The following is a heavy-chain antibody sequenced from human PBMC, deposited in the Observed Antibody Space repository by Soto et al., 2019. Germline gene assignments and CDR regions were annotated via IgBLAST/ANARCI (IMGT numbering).Heavy chain of an antibody. Sequence: ASVKVSCKASGYTFTGYYMHWVRQAPGQGLAWMGWINPNSGGTNYAQKFQGRVTMTRDTSISTAYMELSRLRSDDTAVYYCARVKTEPWELFDCWGQGTLVTFSS. J-gene: IGHJ4*02. D-gene: IGHD1-26*01. CDR2: INPNSGGT. CDR3: ARVKTEPWELFDC. V-gene: IGHV1-2*02. CDR1: GYTFTGYY.